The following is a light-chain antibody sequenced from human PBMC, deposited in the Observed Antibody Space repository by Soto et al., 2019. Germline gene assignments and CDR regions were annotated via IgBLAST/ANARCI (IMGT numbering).Light chain of an antibody. CDR1: QSVSSSY. CDR3: QQYGRSPRT. CDR2: DTS. J-gene: IGKJ1*01. V-gene: IGKV3-20*01. Sequence: EIVLTQSPVTLSLSQGERATLSCRASQSVSSSYLVWYQQKPGQAPRLLIYDTSSRATGIPDRFSGSGSGTDFTLTISRLEPDDFAVYYCQQYGRSPRTFGQGTKVDI.